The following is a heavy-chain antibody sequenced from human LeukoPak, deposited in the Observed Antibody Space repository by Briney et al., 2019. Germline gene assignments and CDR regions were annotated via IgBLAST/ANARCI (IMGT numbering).Heavy chain of an antibody. CDR3: AKRYSYGSGSFDY. D-gene: IGHD3-10*01. CDR1: GFTFSNYA. V-gene: IGHV3-23*01. Sequence: GSLRLSCAASGFTFSNYAMSWVRQAPGKGLEWVSEISGSGGSTYYADSVKGRFTISRDKSKNTLYLQMSSLRAEDTAVYYCAKRYSYGSGSFDYWGQGTLVTVSS. J-gene: IGHJ4*02. CDR2: ISGSGGST.